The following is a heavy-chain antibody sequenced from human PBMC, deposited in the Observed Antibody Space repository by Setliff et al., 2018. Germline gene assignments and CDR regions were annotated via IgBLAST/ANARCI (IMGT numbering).Heavy chain of an antibody. CDR3: ARRGERFFNWFDP. Sequence: PGESLKISCKGSGYSFSNFWIGWVRQMPGKGLEWMGIIYPGYSHTRYSPSFQGQVTISTDTSINTAFLQWNNLKASDTAVCYCARRGERFFNWFDPWGQGTLVTVSS. CDR2: IYPGYSHT. D-gene: IGHD2-21*01. CDR1: GYSFSNFW. J-gene: IGHJ5*02. V-gene: IGHV5-51*01.